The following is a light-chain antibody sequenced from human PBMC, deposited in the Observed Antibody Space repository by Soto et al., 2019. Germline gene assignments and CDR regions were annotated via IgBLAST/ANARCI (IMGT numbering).Light chain of an antibody. V-gene: IGKV3-20*01. J-gene: IGKJ1*01. CDR2: GAS. CDR3: QQYDNSPPWT. Sequence: EIVLTQSPGTLSFSPGERATLSCRASQSVSSTSLAWYQRKPGQAPRLLIYGASNRATGIPDRFSGSGSGTDFTLIISRLEPEDSAVYYCQQYDNSPPWTFGQGTKVEIK. CDR1: QSVSSTS.